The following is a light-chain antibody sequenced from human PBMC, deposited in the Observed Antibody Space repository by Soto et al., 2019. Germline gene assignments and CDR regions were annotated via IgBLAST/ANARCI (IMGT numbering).Light chain of an antibody. J-gene: IGKJ1*01. CDR3: LQDFNYPRT. Sequence: AIQMTQSPTFLSASVGDRVIITCRASQDIRNDLGWYQHKPGKAPKVLISAASNLQSGVPSRFSGSGSGTEFTLTISSLQPEDFASYYCLQDFNYPRTFGQGTKVEVK. V-gene: IGKV1-6*01. CDR1: QDIRND. CDR2: AAS.